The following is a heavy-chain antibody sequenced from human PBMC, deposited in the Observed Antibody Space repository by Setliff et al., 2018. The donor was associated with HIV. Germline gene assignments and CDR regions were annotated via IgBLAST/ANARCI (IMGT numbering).Heavy chain of an antibody. CDR1: GFSFSSYD. D-gene: IGHD6-19*01. CDR3: ARASEWLPFDY. V-gene: IGHV3-13*01. Sequence: GGSLRLSCAASGFSFSSYDIHWVRQATGKGLEWVSSIGSAGDTYYPGSVKGRFTISRENAKNSLYLQMNSLRAGDTAVYYCARASEWLPFDYWGQGTLVTVS. CDR2: IGSAGDT. J-gene: IGHJ4*02.